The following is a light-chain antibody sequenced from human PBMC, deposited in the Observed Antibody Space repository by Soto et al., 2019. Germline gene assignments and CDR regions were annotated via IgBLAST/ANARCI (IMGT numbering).Light chain of an antibody. CDR3: ASWDDNLDGVV. V-gene: IGLV1-44*01. CDR2: NND. J-gene: IGLJ2*01. CDR1: DSNIGGNP. Sequence: QSVLTQAPSASGTPGQRVTISCSGSDSNIGGNPVSWYQQLPGTAPKLLIYNNDQRPSGVPDRFSDSKSGTSASLAISGLQSEDEAEYYCASWDDNLDGVVFGGGTGLTVL.